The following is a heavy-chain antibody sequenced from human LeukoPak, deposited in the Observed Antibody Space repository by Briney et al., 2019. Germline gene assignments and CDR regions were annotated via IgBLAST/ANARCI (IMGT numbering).Heavy chain of an antibody. CDR3: ARHQYQLSALDY. V-gene: IGHV4-61*02. J-gene: IGHJ4*02. D-gene: IGHD2-2*01. Sequence: KPSETLSLTCTVSGDSISSSNYYWSWIRQPAGKGQEWIGRMSTSGSTNYNPSLKSRVTISVDTSKSQFSLNLNSVTAADTAVYYCARHQYQLSALDYWGQGTLVTVSS. CDR1: GDSISSSNYY. CDR2: MSTSGST.